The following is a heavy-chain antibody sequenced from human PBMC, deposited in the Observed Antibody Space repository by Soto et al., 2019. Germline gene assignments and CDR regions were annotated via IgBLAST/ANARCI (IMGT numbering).Heavy chain of an antibody. J-gene: IGHJ6*02. CDR2: INPSGGST. Sequence: AASVKVSCKASGYTFTSYYMHWVRQAPGQGLEWMGIINPSGGSTSYAQKFQGRVTMTRDTSTSTVYMELSSLRSEDTAVYYCARDGFNCSSTSCYERYYYYGMDVWGQGTTVTVSS. D-gene: IGHD2-2*01. CDR3: ARDGFNCSSTSCYERYYYYGMDV. V-gene: IGHV1-46*01. CDR1: GYTFTSYY.